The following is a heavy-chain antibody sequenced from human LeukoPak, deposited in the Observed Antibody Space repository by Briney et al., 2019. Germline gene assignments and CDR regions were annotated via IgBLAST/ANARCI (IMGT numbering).Heavy chain of an antibody. Sequence: SETLSLTCAVYGGSFSGYYWSWIRQPPGKGLEWIGEINHSGSTNYNPSLKSRVTISVDTSKNQFSLKLSSVTAADTAVYYCASRGGGAIMPDYWGQGTLVTVSS. V-gene: IGHV4-34*01. D-gene: IGHD3-10*01. CDR3: ASRGGGAIMPDY. CDR1: GGSFSGYY. CDR2: INHSGST. J-gene: IGHJ4*02.